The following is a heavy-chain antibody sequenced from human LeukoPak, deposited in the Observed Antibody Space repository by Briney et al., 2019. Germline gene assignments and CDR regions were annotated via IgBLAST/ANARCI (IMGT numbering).Heavy chain of an antibody. CDR2: ISYSSRTI. V-gene: IGHV3-48*02. CDR1: GFTFSSYS. Sequence: PGGSLRLSCAASGFTFSSYSMNWVRQAPGKGLEWVSYISYSSRTIYNADSVKGRFTISRDNAKNSLYLQMNSLRDEDTAVYYCVRDFGLLWFGELPERGDAFDIWGQGTMVTVSS. CDR3: VRDFGLLWFGELPERGDAFDI. J-gene: IGHJ3*02. D-gene: IGHD3-10*01.